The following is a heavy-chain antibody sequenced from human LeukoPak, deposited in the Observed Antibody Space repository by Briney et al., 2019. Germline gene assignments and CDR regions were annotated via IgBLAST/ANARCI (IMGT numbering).Heavy chain of an antibody. J-gene: IGHJ6*04. CDR2: ISGSGGST. Sequence: GGSLRLSCAASGFTFSSYSMNWVRQAPGKGLEWVSAISGSGGSTYYADSVKGRFTISRDNSKNTLYLQMNSLRAEDTAVYYCAKDRGGGDYEVGYYGMDVWGKGTTVTVSS. V-gene: IGHV3-23*01. CDR3: AKDRGGGDYEVGYYGMDV. D-gene: IGHD4-17*01. CDR1: GFTFSSYS.